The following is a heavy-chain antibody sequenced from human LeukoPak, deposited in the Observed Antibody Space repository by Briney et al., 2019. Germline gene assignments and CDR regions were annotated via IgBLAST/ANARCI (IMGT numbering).Heavy chain of an antibody. CDR2: INHSGST. J-gene: IGHJ4*02. CDR3: ARHVRGYCSGGSCAYYFDY. D-gene: IGHD2-15*01. Sequence: SETLSLTCAVYGGSFSGYYWSWIRQPPGKGLEWIGEINHSGSTNYNPSLKSRVTISVDTSKNQFSLKLSSVTAADTAVYYCARHVRGYCSGGSCAYYFDYWGQGTLVTVSS. V-gene: IGHV4-34*01. CDR1: GGSFSGYY.